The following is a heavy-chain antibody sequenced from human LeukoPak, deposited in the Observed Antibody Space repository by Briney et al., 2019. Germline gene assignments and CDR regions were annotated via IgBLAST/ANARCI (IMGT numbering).Heavy chain of an antibody. D-gene: IGHD6-6*01. J-gene: IGHJ6*03. Sequence: GGSLRLSCAASGFTFSSYSMNWVRQAPGKGLEWVSSISSSSSYIYYADSVKGRFTISRDNAKNSLYLQMNSLRAEDTAVYYCARDHVKSSSGSDYYYYYMDVWGKGTTVTVSS. CDR1: GFTFSSYS. CDR3: ARDHVKSSSGSDYYYYYMDV. CDR2: ISSSSSYI. V-gene: IGHV3-21*01.